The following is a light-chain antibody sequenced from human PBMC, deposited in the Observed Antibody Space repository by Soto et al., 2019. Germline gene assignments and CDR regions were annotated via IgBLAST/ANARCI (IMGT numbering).Light chain of an antibody. CDR1: QSISSW. Sequence: DIQITQSPSTLSASVGDRVTITCRASQSISSWLAWYQQKPGKAPKLLIYKASSLEGGVPSRFSGSGSGTEFTLTISSLQPDDFATYYCQQYNSYPITFGQGTRLEIK. CDR2: KAS. V-gene: IGKV1-5*03. CDR3: QQYNSYPIT. J-gene: IGKJ5*01.